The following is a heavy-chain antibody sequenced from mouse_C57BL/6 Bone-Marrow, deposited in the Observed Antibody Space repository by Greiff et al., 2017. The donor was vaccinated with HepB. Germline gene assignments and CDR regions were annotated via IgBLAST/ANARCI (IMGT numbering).Heavy chain of an antibody. CDR1: GFTFSSYG. V-gene: IGHV5-6*02. Sequence: DVMLVESGGDLVKPGGSLKLSCAASGFTFSSYGMSWVRQTPDKRLEWVATISSGGSYTYYPDSVKGRFTISRDNAKNTLYLQMSSLKSEDTAMYYCARPPITTVVAIYAMDYWGQGTSVTVSS. CDR2: ISSGGSYT. CDR3: ARPPITTVVAIYAMDY. D-gene: IGHD1-1*01. J-gene: IGHJ4*01.